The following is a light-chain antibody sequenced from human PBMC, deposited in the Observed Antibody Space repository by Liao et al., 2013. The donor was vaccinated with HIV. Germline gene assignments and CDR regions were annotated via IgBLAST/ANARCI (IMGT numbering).Light chain of an antibody. Sequence: SYEVSQPPSVSVSPGQTASITCSGVTLQNKYACWFQQKPGQSPLMVMYQNVNRPSGIPERFSGSKSGNTATLTISGTQTLDEADYYCQAWDSSAVTFGGGTKLTVL. V-gene: IGLV3-1*01. J-gene: IGLJ2*01. CDR3: QAWDSSAVT. CDR2: QNV. CDR1: TLQNKY.